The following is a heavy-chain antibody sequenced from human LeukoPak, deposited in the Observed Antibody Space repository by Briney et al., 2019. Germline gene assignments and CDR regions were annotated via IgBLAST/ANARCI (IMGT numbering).Heavy chain of an antibody. D-gene: IGHD4-17*01. CDR3: ARARGDYVLFDY. CDR1: GGSISSGGYS. Sequence: PSETLSLTCAVSGGSISSGGYSWSWIRQPPGTGLEWIGYIYHSGSTYYNPSLKSRVTISVDRSKNQFSLKLSSVTAADTAVYYCARARGDYVLFDYWGQGTLVTVSS. V-gene: IGHV4-30-2*01. J-gene: IGHJ4*02. CDR2: IYHSGST.